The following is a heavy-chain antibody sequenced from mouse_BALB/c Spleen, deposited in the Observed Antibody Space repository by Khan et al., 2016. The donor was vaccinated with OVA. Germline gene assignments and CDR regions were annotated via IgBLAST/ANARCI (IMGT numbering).Heavy chain of an antibody. Sequence: VQLKESGPGLVQLSQSLSITCTVSGFSLTTYGVHWVRQSPGKGLEWLGVIWSGGTTDYSAAFISRLSITKDNSKSQVFFKMNSLQANDTAIYYCARNYDYDEGLAYWGQGTLVTVSA. J-gene: IGHJ3*01. CDR2: IWSGGTT. V-gene: IGHV2-2*02. CDR1: GFSLTTYG. CDR3: ARNYDYDEGLAY. D-gene: IGHD2-4*01.